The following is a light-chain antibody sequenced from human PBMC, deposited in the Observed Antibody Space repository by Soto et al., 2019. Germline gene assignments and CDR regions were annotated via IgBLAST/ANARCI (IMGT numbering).Light chain of an antibody. CDR3: SSYTTRSTLV. CDR1: SSDVGAYDF. V-gene: IGLV2-14*01. Sequence: QSALTQPASVSGSPGQSSTISCTGTSSDVGAYDFVSWYQHYPGKAPKLVTFDVTHRPPGISDRFSGSKSANTASLTISGLQAEDEAFYYCSSYTTRSTLVFGGGTKLTVL. CDR2: DVT. J-gene: IGLJ2*01.